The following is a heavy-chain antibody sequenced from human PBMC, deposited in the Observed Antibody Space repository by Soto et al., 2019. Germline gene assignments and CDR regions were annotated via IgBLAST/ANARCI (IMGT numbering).Heavy chain of an antibody. V-gene: IGHV4-61*01. Sequence: PSETLSLTCTFSGGSVSSGSYYLSWIRQPPGKGLEWIGYIYYSGSTNYNPSLKSRVTISVDTSKNQFSLKLSSVTAADTAVYYCARGIEGWYQGRYYYGMDVWGQGTTVTVSS. D-gene: IGHD6-19*01. CDR1: GGSVSSGSYY. CDR2: IYYSGST. J-gene: IGHJ6*02. CDR3: ARGIEGWYQGRYYYGMDV.